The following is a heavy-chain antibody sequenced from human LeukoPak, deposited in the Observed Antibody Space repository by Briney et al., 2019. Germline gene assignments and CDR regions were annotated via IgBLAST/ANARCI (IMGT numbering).Heavy chain of an antibody. J-gene: IGHJ4*02. Sequence: PGGSLRLSCAASGFKFSSNWMSWVRQAPGKGLEWVANIKQDGSEKYYVDSVKGRFTISRDNAKNSLYLQMNSLRAEDTAVYYCAREGPSVTAYYWGQGTLVTVSS. CDR1: GFKFSSNW. V-gene: IGHV3-7*01. CDR2: IKQDGSEK. D-gene: IGHD2-21*02. CDR3: AREGPSVTAYY.